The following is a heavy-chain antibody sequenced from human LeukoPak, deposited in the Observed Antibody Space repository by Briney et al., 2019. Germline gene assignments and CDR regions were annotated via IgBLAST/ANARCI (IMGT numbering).Heavy chain of an antibody. CDR2: IYYSGST. D-gene: IGHD5-24*01. V-gene: IGHV4-59*01. Sequence: SETLSLTCTVSGGSISSYYWSWIRQPPAKGLEWIGYIYYSGSTNYNPSLKSRVTISVDTSKNQFSLKLSFVTAADTAVYHCARGGPRVEMGHWGQGTLVTVSS. CDR1: GGSISSYY. CDR3: ARGGPRVEMGH. J-gene: IGHJ4*02.